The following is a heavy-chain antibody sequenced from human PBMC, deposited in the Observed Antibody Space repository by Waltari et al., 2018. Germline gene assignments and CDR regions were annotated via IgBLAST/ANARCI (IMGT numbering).Heavy chain of an antibody. Sequence: EVQLVESGGGLVQPGGSLRLSCAASGFPFSSYEMTWVRQAPGKGREGFSYFSMSWSTIYHAGSVKGRFTIPRDNAKNSLYLQMNSLRAEETAVYYCARSQLFPRWGPFDYWGQGTLVTVSS. CDR2: FSMSWSTI. CDR3: ARSQLFPRWGPFDY. J-gene: IGHJ4*02. V-gene: IGHV3-48*03. CDR1: GFPFSSYE. D-gene: IGHD2-21*01.